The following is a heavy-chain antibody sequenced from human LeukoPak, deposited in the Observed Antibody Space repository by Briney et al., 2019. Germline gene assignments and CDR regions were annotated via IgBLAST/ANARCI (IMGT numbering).Heavy chain of an antibody. CDR3: ARRGYSGYDPDAFDI. D-gene: IGHD5-12*01. CDR2: IYPGDSDT. J-gene: IGHJ3*02. V-gene: IGHV5-51*01. Sequence: GESLKISCKGSGYSFTSYWIGWVRQMPGKGLEWMGIIYPGDSDTRYSPSFQGQVTVSADKSISTAYLQWSSLKASDTAMYYCARRGYSGYDPDAFDIWGQGTMVTVSS. CDR1: GYSFTSYW.